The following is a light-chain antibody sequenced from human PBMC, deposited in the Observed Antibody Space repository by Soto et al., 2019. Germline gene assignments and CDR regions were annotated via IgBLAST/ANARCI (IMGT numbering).Light chain of an antibody. J-gene: IGLJ1*01. Sequence: QSALTQPASVSGSPGQSITISCTGTSSDVGGYNYVSWYQQHPGKAPKLMIYDVSNRPSGVSNRFSGSKSGNTASLTIYGLQADDEADYYCSSYTSRSTIEVFGTGTKVTVL. V-gene: IGLV2-14*03. CDR1: SSDVGGYNY. CDR3: SSYTSRSTIEV. CDR2: DVS.